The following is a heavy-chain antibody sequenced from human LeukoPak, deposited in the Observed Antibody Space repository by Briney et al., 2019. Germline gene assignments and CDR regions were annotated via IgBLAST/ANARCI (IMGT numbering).Heavy chain of an antibody. J-gene: IGHJ4*02. CDR2: INPNSGGT. Sequence: ASGKVSSKASGYTFTGYYMHWVRQAPGQGLEWMGWINPNSGGTNYAQKFQGRVTMTRDTSISTAYMELSRLRSDDTAVYYCARVPGDDYYFDYWGQGTLVTVSS. CDR3: ARVPGDDYYFDY. V-gene: IGHV1-2*02. D-gene: IGHD7-27*01. CDR1: GYTFTGYY.